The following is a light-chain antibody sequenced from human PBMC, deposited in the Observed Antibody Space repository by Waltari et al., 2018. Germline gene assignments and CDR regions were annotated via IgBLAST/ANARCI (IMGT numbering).Light chain of an antibody. CDR2: DVT. CDR1: SSHLCASNY. Sequence: QSALTQPASVSGSPGQSITISCTGTSSHLCASNYVPWYQQHPGQAPKLMIYDVTSRPSGVSNRFSGSKSGNTASLTISGLQAEDEADYYCSSYTSSSTPLVFGGGTKLTVL. CDR3: SSYTSSSTPLV. V-gene: IGLV2-14*03. J-gene: IGLJ2*01.